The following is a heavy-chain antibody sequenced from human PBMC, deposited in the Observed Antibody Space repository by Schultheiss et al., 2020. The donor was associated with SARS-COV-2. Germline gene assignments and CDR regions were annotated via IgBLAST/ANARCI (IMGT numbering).Heavy chain of an antibody. CDR2: INPNSGGT. CDR1: GYTFTGYY. D-gene: IGHD5-12*01. J-gene: IGHJ6*02. Sequence: ASVKVSCKASGYTFTGYYMHWVRQAPGQGLEWMGWINPNSGGTNYAQKFQGWVTMTRDTSISTAYMELSRLRSDDTAVYYCAREGGYSGYDHSKAPMSFYYYYGMDVWGQGTTVTVSS. V-gene: IGHV1-2*04. CDR3: AREGGYSGYDHSKAPMSFYYYYGMDV.